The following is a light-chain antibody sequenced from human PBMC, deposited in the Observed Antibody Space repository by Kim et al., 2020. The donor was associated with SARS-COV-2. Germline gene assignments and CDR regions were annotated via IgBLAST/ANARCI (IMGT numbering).Light chain of an antibody. J-gene: IGLJ2*01. CDR1: TRAPAYY. CDR2: GDI. Sequence: GPPGQPVPLSRAGSTRAPAYYFACDHQFPGSAPKLLIYGDIHRPSGVPDRFSGSKSGTSASLAITGLQGEDEADYFCQTYDSGHVVFGGGTQLTVL. CDR3: QTYDSGHVV. V-gene: IGLV1-40*01.